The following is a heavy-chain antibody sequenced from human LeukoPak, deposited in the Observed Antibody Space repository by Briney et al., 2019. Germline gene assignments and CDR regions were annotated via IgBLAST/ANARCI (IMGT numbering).Heavy chain of an antibody. CDR2: IYTSGST. CDR1: GGSISSYY. D-gene: IGHD3-22*01. V-gene: IGHV4-4*07. J-gene: IGHJ3*02. CDR3: ARDYYDSSGIDAFDI. Sequence: SETLSLTCTVSGGSISSYYWSWIRQPAGKGLEWIGRIYTSGSTNYNPSLKSRVTISVDTSKNQLSLKLNSVTAADTAVYYCARDYYDSSGIDAFDIWGQGTMVTVSS.